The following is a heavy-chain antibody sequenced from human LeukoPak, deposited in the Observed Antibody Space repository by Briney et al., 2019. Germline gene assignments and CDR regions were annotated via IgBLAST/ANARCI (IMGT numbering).Heavy chain of an antibody. CDR2: ITASGTAM. V-gene: IGHV3-48*02. D-gene: IGHD1-26*01. J-gene: IGHJ4*02. CDR3: ASSGSYRFDY. Sequence: GGSLRLSCAASGFTFSSYSMNWVRQAPGKGLEWVTHITASGTAMFYADSVKGRFTISRDNAKNSLYLQMNSLRDEDTAVYYCASSGSYRFDYWGQGTLVTVSS. CDR1: GFTFSSYS.